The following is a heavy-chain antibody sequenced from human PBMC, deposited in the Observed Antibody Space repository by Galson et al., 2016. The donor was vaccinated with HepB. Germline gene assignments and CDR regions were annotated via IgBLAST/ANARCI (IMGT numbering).Heavy chain of an antibody. CDR2: IYYTGST. J-gene: IGHJ4*02. Sequence: TLSLTCSVSGGSIIGYYWDWIRQPPGKGLEWIASIYYTGSTNYSPSLKSRVTISVDTSKNQFSLKLSSVTAADTAVYYCARHPGYSSRGNDYWGQGTLVTVSS. V-gene: IGHV4-59*08. CDR3: ARHPGYSSRGNDY. CDR1: GGSIIGYY. D-gene: IGHD6-13*01.